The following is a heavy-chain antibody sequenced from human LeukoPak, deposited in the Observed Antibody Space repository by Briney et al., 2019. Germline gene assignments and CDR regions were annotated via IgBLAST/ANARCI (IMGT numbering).Heavy chain of an antibody. CDR2: IYTSGST. V-gene: IGHV4-4*07. J-gene: IGHJ3*02. Sequence: SETLSLTCTVSGGSISSYYWSWIRQPAGKGLEWIGRIYTSGSTNYNPSLKSRVTMSVDTSMNQFSLKLSSVTAADTAVYYCARLVRYYDSSGDYHDAFDIWGQGTMVTVSS. D-gene: IGHD3-22*01. CDR3: ARLVRYYDSSGDYHDAFDI. CDR1: GGSISSYY.